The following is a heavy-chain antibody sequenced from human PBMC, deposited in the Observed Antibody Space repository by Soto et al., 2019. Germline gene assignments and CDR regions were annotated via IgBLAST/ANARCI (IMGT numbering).Heavy chain of an antibody. CDR2: ISAYNGNT. D-gene: IGHD3-3*01. CDR1: GYTFTSYG. J-gene: IGHJ4*02. CDR3: ALARTRITIFGVVIDFPLR. V-gene: IGHV1-18*01. Sequence: QVQLVQSGAEVKKPGASVKVSCKASGYTFTSYGISWVRQAPGQGLEWMGWISAYNGNTNYAQKLQGRVTMTTDTCTSTGYTGLRSLRSDDTAVYYSALARTRITIFGVVIDFPLRWGQGTLVTVSS.